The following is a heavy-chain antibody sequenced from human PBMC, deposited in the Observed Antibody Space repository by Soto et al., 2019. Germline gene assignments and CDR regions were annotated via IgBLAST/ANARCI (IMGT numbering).Heavy chain of an antibody. J-gene: IGHJ3*02. D-gene: IGHD6-13*01. CDR3: ARRYSSAFDT. CDR1: CVSISSYY. V-gene: IGHV4-59*08. CDR2: IYYSGST. Sequence: SATLSLSCTFACVSISSYYWSWIRQPPGKGLEWIGYIYYSGSTNYNPSLKSRVTISVDTSKNQFSLKLSSVTAADTAVYYCARRYSSAFDTRGQGTMVT.